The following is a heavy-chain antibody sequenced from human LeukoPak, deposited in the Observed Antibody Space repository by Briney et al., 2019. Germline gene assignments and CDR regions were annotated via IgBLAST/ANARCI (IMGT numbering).Heavy chain of an antibody. Sequence: PGESLKISCRGSGYSFTSHWIGWVRQMPGKGLEWMGTIYPGDSDTTHSPSLQGHFSISADKSIHTAYLQWSSLRASDTAMYYCASLSFASGWRYMDVWGKGTTVTV. CDR1: GYSFTSHW. CDR2: IYPGDSDT. D-gene: IGHD6-19*01. CDR3: ASLSFASGWRYMDV. J-gene: IGHJ6*03. V-gene: IGHV5-51*01.